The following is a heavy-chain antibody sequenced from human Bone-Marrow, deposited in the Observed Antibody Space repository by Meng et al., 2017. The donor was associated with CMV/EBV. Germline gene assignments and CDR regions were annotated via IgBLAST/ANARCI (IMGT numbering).Heavy chain of an antibody. D-gene: IGHD3-3*01. CDR3: ARDFPYYDLWSGSHGFDY. J-gene: IGHJ4*02. CDR1: GFTFSSYG. Sequence: GGSLRLSCAASGFTFSSYGMHWVRQAPGKGLEWVAFIRYDGSNKDYADSVKGRFTISRDNAKNSLYLQMNSLRAEDTAVYYCARDFPYYDLWSGSHGFDYWGQGTLVTVSS. CDR2: IRYDGSNK. V-gene: IGHV3-30*02.